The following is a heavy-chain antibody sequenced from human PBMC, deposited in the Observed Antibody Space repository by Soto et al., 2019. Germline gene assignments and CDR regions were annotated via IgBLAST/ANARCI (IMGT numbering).Heavy chain of an antibody. Sequence: PVGSLRLCCAASGFTFSTYSMTWVRQAPGKGLEWVSSISSGSSYIYYADSVKGRFTVSRDNAENSLSLQMNSLSGEDTAVYYSAAYCTTSSCSNYYGLDVWGQGTTVTVSS. D-gene: IGHD2-15*01. CDR2: ISSGSSYI. CDR3: AAYCTTSSCSNYYGLDV. CDR1: GFTFSTYS. J-gene: IGHJ6*02. V-gene: IGHV3-21*01.